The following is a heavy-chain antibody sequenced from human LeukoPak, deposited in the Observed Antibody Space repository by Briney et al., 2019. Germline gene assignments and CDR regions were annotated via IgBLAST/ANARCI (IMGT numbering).Heavy chain of an antibody. CDR3: ARDARVDGSGSYPFDY. V-gene: IGHV4-4*02. Sequence: SETLSLTCAVSGGSISSSNWWSWVRQPPGKGLEWIGEIYHSGSTNYNPSLKSRVTISVDKSKNQFSLKLSSVTAADTAVYYCARDARVDGSGSYPFDYWGQGTLVTVSS. J-gene: IGHJ4*02. D-gene: IGHD3-10*01. CDR1: GGSISSSNW. CDR2: IYHSGST.